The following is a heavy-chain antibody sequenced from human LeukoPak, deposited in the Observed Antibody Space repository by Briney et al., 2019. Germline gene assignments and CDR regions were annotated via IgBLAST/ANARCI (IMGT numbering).Heavy chain of an antibody. Sequence: PSETLSLTCAVSGYSISSGYYWGWIRQPPGKGLEWIGSIYHSGSTYYNPSLKSRVTISVDTSKNQFSLKLSSVTAADTAVYYCAGQLGYCSSTSCSHNWFDPWGQGTLVTVSS. CDR3: AGQLGYCSSTSCSHNWFDP. CDR2: IYHSGST. CDR1: GYSISSGYY. D-gene: IGHD2-2*01. V-gene: IGHV4-38-2*01. J-gene: IGHJ5*02.